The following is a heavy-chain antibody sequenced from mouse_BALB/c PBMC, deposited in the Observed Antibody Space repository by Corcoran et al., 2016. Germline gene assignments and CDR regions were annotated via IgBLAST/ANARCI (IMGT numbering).Heavy chain of an antibody. V-gene: IGHV3-6*02. CDR2: ISYDGSN. CDR3: ANCYGSPWFAY. D-gene: IGHD1-1*01. J-gene: IGHJ3*01. Sequence: DVQLQESGPGLVKPSQSLSLTCSVTGYSITSGYYWNWIRQFPGNKLEWMGYISYDGSNNYNPSLKNLISITRDTSKNQFFLKLNSVTTEYTATYYCANCYGSPWFAYGGQGTLVTVSA. CDR1: GYSITSGYY.